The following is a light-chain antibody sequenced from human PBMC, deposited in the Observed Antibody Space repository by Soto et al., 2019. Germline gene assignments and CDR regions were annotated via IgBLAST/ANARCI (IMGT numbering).Light chain of an antibody. Sequence: EIVLTQSPGTLSLSPGERATLSCRASQSGSSSDLAWYQQKPGHAPRLLIYVASSRATGIPDRFRGSGSGTDFTLAISRLEPEDFAVYYCQQYCSSPLYTFGQGTKLEIK. CDR2: VAS. V-gene: IGKV3-20*01. J-gene: IGKJ2*01. CDR1: QSGSSSD. CDR3: QQYCSSPLYT.